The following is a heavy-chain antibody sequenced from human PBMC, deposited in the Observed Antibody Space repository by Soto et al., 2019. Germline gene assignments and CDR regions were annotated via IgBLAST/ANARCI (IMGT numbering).Heavy chain of an antibody. Sequence: QVQLVESGGGVVQPGGSLRLSCAASGFTFRNHAMHWVRQAPGKGLECLAVIAHDGSNAFYRDAVKGRFTVSRYNSKNPLYFYINSLGSEDTGVYYCARGDREDILVVVGARPGEYGTDIWGQGTTVIVSS. J-gene: IGHJ6*02. CDR1: GFTFRNHA. CDR2: IAHDGSNA. CDR3: ARGDREDILVVVGARPGEYGTDI. D-gene: IGHD2-15*01. V-gene: IGHV3-30*14.